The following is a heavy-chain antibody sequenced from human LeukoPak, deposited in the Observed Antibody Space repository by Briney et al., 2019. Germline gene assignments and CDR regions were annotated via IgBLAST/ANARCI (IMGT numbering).Heavy chain of an antibody. D-gene: IGHD3-16*01. V-gene: IGHV4-59*01. CDR1: GDSISTYY. J-gene: IGHJ3*02. Sequence: SETLSLTCTVSGDSISTYYWSWIRQPPGKGLEWIGYIYFTGNTNYNPSLKGRVTISVDTSENHFSLRLTSVTAADTAVYYCARVGDGTFDIWGQGTMVTVSS. CDR2: IYFTGNT. CDR3: ARVGDGTFDI.